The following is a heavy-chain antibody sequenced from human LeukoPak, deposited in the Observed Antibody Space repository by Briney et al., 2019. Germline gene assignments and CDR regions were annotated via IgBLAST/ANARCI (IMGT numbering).Heavy chain of an antibody. CDR3: ATSGSYDVSWAFDI. J-gene: IGHJ3*02. CDR2: ISSSGSTI. V-gene: IGHV3-48*03. Sequence: GGSLRLSCAASGFTFSSYEMNWVRQAPGKGLEWVSYISSSGSTIYYADSVKGRFIISRDNTKNSLYLQMNSLRAEDAAVYYCATSGSYDVSWAFDIWGQGTMVTVSS. CDR1: GFTFSSYE. D-gene: IGHD5-12*01.